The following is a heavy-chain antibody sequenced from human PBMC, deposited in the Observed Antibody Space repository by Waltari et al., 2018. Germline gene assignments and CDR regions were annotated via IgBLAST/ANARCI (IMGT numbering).Heavy chain of an antibody. J-gene: IGHJ4*02. CDR1: GGTFSSYA. CDR3: ARGLIGRYFDY. CDR2: SIPIFGTA. Sequence: QVQLVQSGAEVKKPGSSVKVSCKASGGTFSSYAISWVRQAPGQGLEWMGGSIPIFGTANYAQKFQGRVTITADESTSTAYMELNSLRAEDTAVYYCARGLIGRYFDYWGQGTLVIVSS. D-gene: IGHD1-26*01. V-gene: IGHV1-69*13.